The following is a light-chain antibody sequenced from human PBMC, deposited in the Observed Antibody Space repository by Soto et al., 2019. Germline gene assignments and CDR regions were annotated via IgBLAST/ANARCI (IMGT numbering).Light chain of an antibody. Sequence: DIQMTQSPSSLYASVGDRVTITCRASQSISSYLNWYQQKPGKAPQLLIYAASRLQIGVPSRFSGSGSVTDFTLTISSLQPAAFATYYCQQCYSTLRTFGQGKKVDIK. J-gene: IGKJ1*01. V-gene: IGKV1-39*01. CDR1: QSISSY. CDR2: AAS. CDR3: QQCYSTLRT.